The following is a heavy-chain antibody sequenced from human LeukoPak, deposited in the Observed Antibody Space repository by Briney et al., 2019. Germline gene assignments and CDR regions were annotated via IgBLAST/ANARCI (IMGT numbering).Heavy chain of an antibody. CDR1: GYTFTSYG. Sequence: GASVKVSCKASGYTFTSYGISWVRQAPGQGLEWMGWISAYNGNTNYAQKLQGRVTMTTDTSTSTAYMELRSLRSDDTAVYYCARLNDFWSGYYTGGENFDYWGQGTLVTVSS. CDR2: ISAYNGNT. J-gene: IGHJ4*02. D-gene: IGHD3-3*01. V-gene: IGHV1-18*01. CDR3: ARLNDFWSGYYTGGENFDY.